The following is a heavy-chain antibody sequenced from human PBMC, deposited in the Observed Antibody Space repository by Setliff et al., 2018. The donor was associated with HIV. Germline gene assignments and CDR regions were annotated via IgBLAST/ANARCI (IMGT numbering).Heavy chain of an antibody. J-gene: IGHJ4*02. CDR2: INHSGST. CDR1: GGSFSGYY. D-gene: IGHD3-10*01. V-gene: IGHV4-34*01. CDR3: ARHAGLLWFGELWRGGEYYFDS. Sequence: SETLSLTCAVYGGSFSGYYWSWIRQPPGKGLEWIGEINHSGSTYYNPSLKSRVTISADTSKNQFSLKLSSVTVADTAVYHCARHAGLLWFGELWRGGEYYFDSWGQGTLVTVSS.